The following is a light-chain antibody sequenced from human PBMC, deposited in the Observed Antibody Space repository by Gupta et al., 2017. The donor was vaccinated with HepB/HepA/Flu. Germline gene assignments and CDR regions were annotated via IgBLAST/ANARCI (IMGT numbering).Light chain of an antibody. CDR1: ELGKKH. CDR3: QVGDSNSNVI. J-gene: IGLJ2*01. V-gene: IGLV3-1*01. Sequence: SYELPQPPSLSVSPGQTARITCSGDELGKKHVCWYQQKPGQSPVLVVYQSDKRPAGIPERFSGSNSGNTATLTISGTQEMDEADFYCQVGDSNSNVIFGGGTKLTIL. CDR2: QSD.